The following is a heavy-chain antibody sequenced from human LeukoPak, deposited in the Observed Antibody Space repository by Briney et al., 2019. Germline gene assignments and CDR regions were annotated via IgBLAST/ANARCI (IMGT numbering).Heavy chain of an antibody. V-gene: IGHV4-39*01. Sequence: PSETLSLTCTVSGGSVSSSSYYWGWIRQPPMKGLEWIGSIYYSGSTEYNLSLKSRVTISVDTSRNQFSLKLSSVTAADTAVYYCARQFATASADTRGYFDFWGQGTVVTVSS. J-gene: IGHJ4*02. D-gene: IGHD2-2*01. CDR3: ARQFATASADTRGYFDF. CDR1: GGSVSSSSYY. CDR2: IYYSGST.